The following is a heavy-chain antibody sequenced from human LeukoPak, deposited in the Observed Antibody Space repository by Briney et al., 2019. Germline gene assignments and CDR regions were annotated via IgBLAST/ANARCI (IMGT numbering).Heavy chain of an antibody. V-gene: IGHV3-23*01. CDR1: GFTFSTFW. CDR2: ISGTGDRT. D-gene: IGHD3-10*01. CDR3: AKGYYASGSYGWFDP. J-gene: IGHJ5*02. Sequence: GGSLRLSCATSGFTFSTFWMHWVRHAPGKGLVWVSAISGTGDRTYHADSVKGRFTISRDNSKNTLYLHMNSLRAEDTAVYYCAKGYYASGSYGWFDPWGQGTLVTVSS.